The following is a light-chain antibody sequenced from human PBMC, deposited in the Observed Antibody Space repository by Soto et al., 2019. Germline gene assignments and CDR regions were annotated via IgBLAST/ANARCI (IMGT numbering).Light chain of an antibody. CDR1: SSDVGAYNY. CDR2: GVS. V-gene: IGLV2-8*01. J-gene: IGLJ1*01. Sequence: QSALTQPPSASGSPGQSVTISCTGTSSDVGAYNYVSWYQQHPGKAPKLMIYGVSKRPSGVPDRFSGSKSGNTASLTVSGLQAEDEADYYCGSYAGSTYVFGAGTKLTVL. CDR3: GSYAGSTYV.